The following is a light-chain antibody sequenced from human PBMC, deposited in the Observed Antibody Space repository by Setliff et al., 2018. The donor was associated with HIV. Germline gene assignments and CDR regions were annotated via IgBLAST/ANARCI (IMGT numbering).Light chain of an antibody. CDR2: LNS. Sequence: QSVLTQPPSVSGAPGQRVTISCTGSSSNIGAGYDVHWYRQLPETAPKLLIFLNSNRPSGVPDRFSASKSGTSASLAITGLRAEDEADYYCQSYDQTLREVFGTGTKVTVL. CDR3: QSYDQTLREV. CDR1: SSNIGAGYD. V-gene: IGLV1-40*01. J-gene: IGLJ1*01.